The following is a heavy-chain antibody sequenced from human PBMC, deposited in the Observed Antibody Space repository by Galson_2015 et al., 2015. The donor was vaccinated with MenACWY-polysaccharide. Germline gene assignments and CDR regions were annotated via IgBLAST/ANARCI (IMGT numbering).Heavy chain of an antibody. J-gene: IGHJ4*02. CDR3: AKGAAHYGSGNYYDY. D-gene: IGHD3-10*01. CDR1: GLTFSSYG. V-gene: IGHV3-23*01. Sequence: SLRLSCAGSGLTFSSYGMGWVRQAPGKGLEWVSGLSPTTGNTYYADSVRGRFTISRDNSKNTLYLQMDSLRAEDTALYYCAKGAAHYGSGNYYDYWVREPWSPSPQ. CDR2: LSPTTGNT.